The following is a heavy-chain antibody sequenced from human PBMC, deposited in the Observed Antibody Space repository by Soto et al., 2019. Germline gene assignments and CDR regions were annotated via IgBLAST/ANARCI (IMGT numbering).Heavy chain of an antibody. D-gene: IGHD2-2*01. Sequence: GGSLRLSCAASGFTFSDYYMSWIRQAPGKGLEWVSYISTSGSTIYYADSVKGRFTISRDNAKNSLYLQMNSLRAEDTAVYYCARPYCSSTSSTSCYFWGQGALVTVSS. V-gene: IGHV3-11*01. CDR1: GFTFSDYY. J-gene: IGHJ4*02. CDR3: ARPYCSSTSSTSCYF. CDR2: ISTSGSTI.